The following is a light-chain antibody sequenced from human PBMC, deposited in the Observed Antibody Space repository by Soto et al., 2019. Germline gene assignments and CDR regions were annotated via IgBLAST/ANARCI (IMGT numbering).Light chain of an antibody. CDR1: QTISNT. Sequence: EVVMTQSPATLSVSPGAKVSLSCRANQTISNTLAWYQQKPGQAPRLLIYAASTRATGTPARFSGSGSGTEFTLTISSLQSEDFAAYYCQQYNNWPPVTFGQGTKVDIK. CDR2: AAS. CDR3: QQYNNWPPVT. J-gene: IGKJ1*01. V-gene: IGKV3-15*01.